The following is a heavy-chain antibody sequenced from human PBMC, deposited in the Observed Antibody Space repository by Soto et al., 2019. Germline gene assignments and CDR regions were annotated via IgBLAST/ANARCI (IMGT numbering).Heavy chain of an antibody. V-gene: IGHV1-69*12. CDR1: GGTFSSYA. D-gene: IGHD4-17*01. CDR2: IIPIFGTA. J-gene: IGHJ6*02. CDR3: ARGAVTTYDYYYGMDV. Sequence: QVQLVQSGAEVKKPGSSVKVSCKASGGTFSSYAISWVRQAPGQGLEWMGGIIPIFGTANYAQKFQGRVTITADETTSTAYMERSSLRSEDTAVYYCARGAVTTYDYYYGMDVWGQGTTVTVSS.